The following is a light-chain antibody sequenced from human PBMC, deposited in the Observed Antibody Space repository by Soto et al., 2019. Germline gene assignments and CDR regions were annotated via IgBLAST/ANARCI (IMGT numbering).Light chain of an antibody. CDR2: DSD. V-gene: IGLV1-51*01. CDR3: GTWDSGVEV. Sequence: QSLLTQPPSVSAAPGQKVTISCSGSSSNIGSNYVSWYQQLPGTAPRLLIYDSDKRPSGIPDRFSGSKSGASATLGITGLQTGDEADYYCGTWDSGVEVFGGGTKLTVL. CDR1: SSNIGSNY. J-gene: IGLJ2*01.